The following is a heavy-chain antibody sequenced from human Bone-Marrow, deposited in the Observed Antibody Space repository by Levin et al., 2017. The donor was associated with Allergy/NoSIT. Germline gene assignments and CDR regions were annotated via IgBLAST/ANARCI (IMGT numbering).Heavy chain of an antibody. V-gene: IGHV3-7*03. Sequence: GGSLRLSCAASGFTFSTSWMSWVRQVPGKGLEWVATIKEDGIEKNYADSVKGRFSISRDNAKSSLHLEINNLRAADTAVYYCVRGVAWYYYANSADFDFYYFDYWGQGTLVTVSS. D-gene: IGHD3-22*01. J-gene: IGHJ4*02. CDR3: VRGVAWYYYANSADFDFYYFDY. CDR1: GFTFSTSW. CDR2: IKEDGIEK.